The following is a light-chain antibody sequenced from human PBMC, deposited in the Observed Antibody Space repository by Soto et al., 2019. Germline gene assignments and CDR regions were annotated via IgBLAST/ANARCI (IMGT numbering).Light chain of an antibody. Sequence: DIQMTQSPSSLSASVGDGVTITCRARPSVSHYLNWYQLKPGKGPEVLIYGASSLPGGVPSRFTGSGYGTDFTLTISSLQPEESASYYCQQVYSFPHTFGQGTKVEV. CDR1: PSVSHY. CDR2: GAS. J-gene: IGKJ2*01. CDR3: QQVYSFPHT. V-gene: IGKV1-39*01.